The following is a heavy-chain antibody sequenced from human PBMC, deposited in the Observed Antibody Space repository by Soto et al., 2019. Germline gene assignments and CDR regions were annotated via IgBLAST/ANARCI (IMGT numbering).Heavy chain of an antibody. CDR2: IYYSGKT. Sequence: PSETLSLTCTLSGASITSTTYFWAWIRKPPGKGLEWVGSIYYSGKTNYNPSLKSRVTISVDRSKNQFSLQMSSVTAADTAVYYCPKNRPRTRRFDYWGQGSLVAVSS. CDR3: PKNRPRTRRFDY. J-gene: IGHJ4*02. V-gene: IGHV4-39*01. CDR1: GASITSTTYF.